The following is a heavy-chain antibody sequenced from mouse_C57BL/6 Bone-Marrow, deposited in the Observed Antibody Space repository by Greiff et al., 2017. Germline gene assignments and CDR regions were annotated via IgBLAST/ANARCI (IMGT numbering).Heavy chain of an antibody. Sequence: VQLQQPGAELVKPGASVKLSCKASGYTFTSYWMHWVKQRPGQGLEWIGMLHPNNGGTNYNDKFKGKATLTVDKSSRTAYLQLSSLTSEDSAVYYGARSLGAMDYWGQGTSVTVSS. D-gene: IGHD3-1*01. CDR3: ARSLGAMDY. J-gene: IGHJ4*01. CDR1: GYTFTSYW. V-gene: IGHV1-64*01. CDR2: LHPNNGGT.